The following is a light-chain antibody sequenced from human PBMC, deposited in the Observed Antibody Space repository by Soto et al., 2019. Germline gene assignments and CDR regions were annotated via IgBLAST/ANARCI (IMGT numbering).Light chain of an antibody. CDR3: QQSYRTPPT. J-gene: IGKJ2*01. Sequence: DIQMTQSPSSLSASVGDRVTITCRASQSITNNLNWYQQKPGKAPKLLIYAASSLQSGVPSRFSGSGSGTDFTLTISSLQPEEFATYYCQQSYRTPPTFGQGTKVDIK. V-gene: IGKV1-39*01. CDR1: QSITNN. CDR2: AAS.